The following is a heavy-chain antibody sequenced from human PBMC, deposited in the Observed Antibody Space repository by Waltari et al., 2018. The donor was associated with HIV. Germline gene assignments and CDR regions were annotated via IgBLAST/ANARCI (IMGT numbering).Heavy chain of an antibody. CDR3: ATASRVVVTDRAAFDY. D-gene: IGHD2-21*02. V-gene: IGHV1-24*01. J-gene: IGHJ4*02. Sequence: QVQLVQSGAEVTKPGASVQVSCKVSGYSLSEFSMPWVRQAPGKGPEWMGGFDPEDGEIIYAQHFQGRVTMTEDTSTDTAYMELSSLRSEDTAVYYCATASRVVVTDRAAFDYWGQGTLVTVSS. CDR2: FDPEDGEI. CDR1: GYSLSEFS.